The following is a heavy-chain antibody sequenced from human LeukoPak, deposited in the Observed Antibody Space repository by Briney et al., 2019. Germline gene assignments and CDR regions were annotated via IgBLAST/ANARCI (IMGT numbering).Heavy chain of an antibody. CDR2: ISSSSSYI. V-gene: IGHV3-21*01. CDR3: ARDSTVVPAAIGYFDY. CDR1: GFTFSSYS. J-gene: IGHJ4*02. Sequence: GGSLRLSCAASGFTFSSYSMNWVRQAPGKGLEWVSSISSSSSYIYYADSVKGRFTISRDNAKNSLYLQMNSLRAEDTAVYYCARDSTVVPAAIGYFDYWGQGTLVTVSS. D-gene: IGHD2-2*01.